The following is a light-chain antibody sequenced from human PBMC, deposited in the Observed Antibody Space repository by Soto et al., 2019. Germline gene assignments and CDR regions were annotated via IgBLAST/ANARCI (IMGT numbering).Light chain of an antibody. Sequence: QSVLTQPPSVSGAPGQRVTIPCTGSSSNIGAGYAVHWYQQLPGTAPKLLIYDNNNRPSGVPDRFSGSKSGTSASLAITGLEAEDEAEYYCQSYDSSLSGSGVFGGGTKLTVL. J-gene: IGLJ2*01. CDR1: SSNIGAGYA. CDR2: DNN. V-gene: IGLV1-40*01. CDR3: QSYDSSLSGSGV.